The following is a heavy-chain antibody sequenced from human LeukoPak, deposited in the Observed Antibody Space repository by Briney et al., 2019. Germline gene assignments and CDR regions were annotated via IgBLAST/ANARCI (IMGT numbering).Heavy chain of an antibody. CDR2: IYYSGST. CDR1: GGSISSSDYY. J-gene: IGHJ6*02. Sequence: PSQTLSLTCTVSGGSISSSDYYWSWVRQPPGKGLEWIGYIYYSGSTYYNPSLKSRVTISVDTSKNQFSLKLSSVTAADTAVYYCARDLYYYGSGSHSEVYGMDVWGQGTTVTVSS. D-gene: IGHD3-10*01. CDR3: ARDLYYYGSGSHSEVYGMDV. V-gene: IGHV4-30-4*01.